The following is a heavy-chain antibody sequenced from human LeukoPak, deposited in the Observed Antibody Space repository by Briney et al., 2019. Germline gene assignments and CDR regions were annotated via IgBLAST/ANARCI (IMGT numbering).Heavy chain of an antibody. D-gene: IGHD3-3*01. V-gene: IGHV1-2*02. J-gene: IGHJ5*02. Sequence: ASVKVSCKASGYTFTGYYMHWVRQAPGQGLEWMGWINPNGGGTNYAQKFQGRVTMTRDTSISTAYMELSRLRSDDTAVYYCARDRYYDFWSGYHNWFDPWGQGTLVTVSS. CDR1: GYTFTGYY. CDR2: INPNGGGT. CDR3: ARDRYYDFWSGYHNWFDP.